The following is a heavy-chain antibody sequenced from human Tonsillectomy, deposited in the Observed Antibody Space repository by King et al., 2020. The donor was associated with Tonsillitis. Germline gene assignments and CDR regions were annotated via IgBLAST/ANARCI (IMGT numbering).Heavy chain of an antibody. CDR1: GGSISSSSYY. Sequence: LQLQESGPGLVKPSETLSLTCTVSGGSISSSSYYWGWIRQPPGKGLEWIGSIYYSGSTYYNPSLKSRVTISVDTSKNQFSLKLSSVTAADTAVYYCAGLLTIFAGGDYFDSWGQGTLVTVSS. V-gene: IGHV4-39*01. CDR2: IYYSGST. CDR3: AGLLTIFAGGDYFDS. D-gene: IGHD3-3*01. J-gene: IGHJ4*02.